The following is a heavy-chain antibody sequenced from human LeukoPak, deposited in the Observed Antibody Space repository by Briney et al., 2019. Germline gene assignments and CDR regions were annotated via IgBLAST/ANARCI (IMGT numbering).Heavy chain of an antibody. Sequence: GGSLRLSCAASGFTFSDYYMSWIRQAPGKGLEWVGRIKSKTDGGTTDYAAPVKGRFTISRDDSKNTLYLQMNSLKTEDTAVYYCTTGLVVGAIWGQGTLVTVSS. CDR2: IKSKTDGGTT. D-gene: IGHD1-26*01. J-gene: IGHJ4*02. CDR3: TTGLVVGAI. V-gene: IGHV3-15*01. CDR1: GFTFSDYY.